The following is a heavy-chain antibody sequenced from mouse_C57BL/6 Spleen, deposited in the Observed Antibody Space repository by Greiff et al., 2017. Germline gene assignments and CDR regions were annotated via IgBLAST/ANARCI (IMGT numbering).Heavy chain of an antibody. Sequence: QVQLQQPGAELVMPGASVKLSCKASGYTFTSYWMHWVKQRPGQGLEWIGEIDPSDSYTNYNQKFKGKFTLTVDKSSSTAYMQLSSLTSLDSAVYDSERETARAGAFDYWGQGTSVTVSS. CDR3: ERETARAGAFDY. CDR2: IDPSDSYT. D-gene: IGHD3-2*01. V-gene: IGHV1-69*01. J-gene: IGHJ4*01. CDR1: GYTFTSYW.